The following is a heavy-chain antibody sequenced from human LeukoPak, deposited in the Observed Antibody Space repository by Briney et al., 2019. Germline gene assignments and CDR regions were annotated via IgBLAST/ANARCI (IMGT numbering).Heavy chain of an antibody. CDR3: AYVTDSSGWYDFDY. V-gene: IGHV1-69*05. J-gene: IGHJ4*02. Sequence: SVKVFCKASGGTFSSYAISWVRQAPGQGLEWMGGIIPIFGTANYAQKFQGRVTITTDESTSTAYMELSSLRSEDTAVYYCAYVTDSSGWYDFDYWGQGTLVTVSS. D-gene: IGHD6-19*01. CDR1: GGTFSSYA. CDR2: IIPIFGTA.